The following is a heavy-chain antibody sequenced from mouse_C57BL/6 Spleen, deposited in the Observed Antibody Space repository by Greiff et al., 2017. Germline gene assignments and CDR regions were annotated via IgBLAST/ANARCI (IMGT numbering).Heavy chain of an antibody. CDR1: GYTFTGYW. CDR3: VPKSYYGSSYEAMDY. CDR2: ILPGSGST. D-gene: IGHD1-1*01. Sequence: QVQLQQSGAELMKPGASVKLSCKATGYTFTGYWIEWVKQRPGHGLEWIGEILPGSGSTNYNEKFKGKATFTADTSSNTAYMQLSRLTTEDSAIYYCVPKSYYGSSYEAMDYWGQGTSVTVSS. V-gene: IGHV1-9*01. J-gene: IGHJ4*01.